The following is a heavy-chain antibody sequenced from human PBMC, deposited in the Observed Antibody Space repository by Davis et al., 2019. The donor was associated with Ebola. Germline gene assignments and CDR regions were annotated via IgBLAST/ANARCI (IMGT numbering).Heavy chain of an antibody. Sequence: PGGSLRLSCAASGFTFSSYGMHWVRQAPGKGLEWVAVISYDGSNKYYADSVKGRFTISRDNSKNTLYLQMNSLRAEDTAVYYCAKTSENYDFWSGDAFDIWGQGTMVTVSS. CDR2: ISYDGSNK. CDR1: GFTFSSYG. V-gene: IGHV3-30*18. J-gene: IGHJ3*02. D-gene: IGHD3-3*01. CDR3: AKTSENYDFWSGDAFDI.